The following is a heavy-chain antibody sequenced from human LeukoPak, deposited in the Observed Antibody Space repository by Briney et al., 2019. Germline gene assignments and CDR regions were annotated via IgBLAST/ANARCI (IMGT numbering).Heavy chain of an antibody. J-gene: IGHJ4*02. CDR3: ATGAIVYDY. CDR2: FGHQDGET. D-gene: IGHD3-9*01. Sequence: ASVKVSCKVSGATLSKISMDWVRQAPGKGLEWMGSFGHQDGETIHAQKFQGRFNMTVDTPTDTAYMEMSSLMSEDTAVYYCATGAIVYDYWGQGTLVTVSS. V-gene: IGHV1-24*01. CDR1: GATLSKIS.